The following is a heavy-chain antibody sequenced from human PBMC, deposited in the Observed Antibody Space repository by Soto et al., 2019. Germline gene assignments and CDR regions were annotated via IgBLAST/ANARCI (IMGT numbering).Heavy chain of an antibody. CDR1: GGTFSSYT. Sequence: QVQLVQSGAEVKKPGSSVKVSCKASGGTFSSYTISWVRQAPGQGLEWMGRIIPILGIANYAQKFQGRVTINADKSTGTAYMELSSLRSEDTAVYYCARSMEYQPGWFDPWGQGTLVTVSS. CDR3: ARSMEYQPGWFDP. V-gene: IGHV1-69*02. D-gene: IGHD2-2*01. CDR2: IIPILGIA. J-gene: IGHJ5*02.